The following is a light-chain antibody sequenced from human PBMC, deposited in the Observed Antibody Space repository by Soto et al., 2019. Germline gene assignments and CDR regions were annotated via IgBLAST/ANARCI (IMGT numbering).Light chain of an antibody. V-gene: IGKV1-8*01. CDR2: AAS. CDR1: QDISNY. J-gene: IGKJ1*01. Sequence: AIRMTQSPSSLSASTGDRVTITCRASQDISNYLVWYQQKPGKAPKVLIHAASTLKGGVSSRFSGGGSGTDYTLTIDSLQTEDFATYYCQHYYTYPWTFGQGTKVEV. CDR3: QHYYTYPWT.